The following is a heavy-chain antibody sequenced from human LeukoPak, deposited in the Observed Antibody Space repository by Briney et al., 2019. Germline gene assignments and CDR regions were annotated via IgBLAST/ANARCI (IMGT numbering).Heavy chain of an antibody. Sequence: GGSLRLSCAASGFTFSSGFNTYAMTWVRQAPGKGLEWVSAISGSGADTYYADSVKGRFTISRDNSKNTLYLQMNSLRAEDTAVYYCANHLRFDYGDYGDYFDFWGQGTLVTVSS. J-gene: IGHJ4*02. D-gene: IGHD4-17*01. V-gene: IGHV3-23*01. CDR3: ANHLRFDYGDYGDYFDF. CDR1: GFTFSSGFNTYA. CDR2: ISGSGADT.